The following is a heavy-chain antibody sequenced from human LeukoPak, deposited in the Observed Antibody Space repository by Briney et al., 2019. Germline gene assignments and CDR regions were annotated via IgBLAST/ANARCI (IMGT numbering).Heavy chain of an antibody. Sequence: GESLKISCKGSGYSFTSYWIGWVRQMPGKGLKWMGIIYPGDSDTRYSPSFQGQVTISADKSISTAYLQWSSLKASDTAMYYCARGSYSSGWYPYYYYMDVWGKGTTVTVSS. V-gene: IGHV5-51*01. J-gene: IGHJ6*03. CDR1: GYSFTSYW. D-gene: IGHD6-19*01. CDR3: ARGSYSSGWYPYYYYMDV. CDR2: IYPGDSDT.